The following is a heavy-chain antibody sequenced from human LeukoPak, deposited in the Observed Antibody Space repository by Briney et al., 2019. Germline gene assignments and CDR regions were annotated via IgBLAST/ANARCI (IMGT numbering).Heavy chain of an antibody. Sequence: GESLKISCKGSGYSFTSYWIGWVRQMPGKGLEWMGIIYPGDSDTRYSPSFQGQVTISADKSISTAYLQWSSLKASDTAMYYCARLWFGELDGGWFDPWGQGTLVTVSS. J-gene: IGHJ5*02. D-gene: IGHD3-10*01. CDR3: ARLWFGELDGGWFDP. V-gene: IGHV5-51*01. CDR2: IYPGDSDT. CDR1: GYSFTSYW.